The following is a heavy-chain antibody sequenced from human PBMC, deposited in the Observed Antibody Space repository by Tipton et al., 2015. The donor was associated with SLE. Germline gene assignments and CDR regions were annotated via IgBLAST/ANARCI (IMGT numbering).Heavy chain of an antibody. J-gene: IGHJ6*02. V-gene: IGHV4-61*01. Sequence: TLSLTCTVSGGSISSGSYYLTWIRQPPGRRLEWIAYMFDTGSTKYNPSLQSRVTISLDTSKNQFSLNLRSVTAADTAVYYCAGGPALYYGLDVWGQGTTVTVSS. CDR1: GGSISSGSYY. D-gene: IGHD6-25*01. CDR3: AGGPALYYGLDV. CDR2: MFDTGST.